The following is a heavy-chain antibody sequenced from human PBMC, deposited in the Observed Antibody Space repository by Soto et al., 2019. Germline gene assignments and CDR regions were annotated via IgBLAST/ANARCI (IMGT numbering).Heavy chain of an antibody. CDR3: ASLVGCEPSSTDNWFDP. V-gene: IGHV1-69*12. J-gene: IGHJ5*02. CDR2: IIPIFGTA. D-gene: IGHD2-8*01. Sequence: QVQLVQSGAEVKKPGSSVKVSCKASGGTFSSYAISWVRQAPGQGLEWMGGIIPIFGTANYAQKFQGRVTITADESTSTADMELSSLRSEDTAVYYCASLVGCEPSSTDNWFDPWGQGTLFTVSS. CDR1: GGTFSSYA.